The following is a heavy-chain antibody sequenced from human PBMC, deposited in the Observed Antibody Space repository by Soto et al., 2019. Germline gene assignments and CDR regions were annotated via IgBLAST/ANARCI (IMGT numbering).Heavy chain of an antibody. V-gene: IGHV4-59*01. CDR1: SGSIGTYF. Sequence: SETLSLTCTVSSGSIGTYFWSWIQQPPGKGLEWIGYNYYSGTTNYNPSLKSRVTIFLDTSKNQFSLRLSSVTAADTAVYYCARGRGGTYDAFDIWGQGTLVTVSS. CDR3: ARGRGGTYDAFDI. D-gene: IGHD1-26*01. CDR2: NYYSGTT. J-gene: IGHJ3*02.